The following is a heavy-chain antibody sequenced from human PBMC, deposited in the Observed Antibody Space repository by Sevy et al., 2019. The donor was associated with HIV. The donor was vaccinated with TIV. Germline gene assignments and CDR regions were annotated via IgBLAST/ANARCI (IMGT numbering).Heavy chain of an antibody. CDR2: IIPIFGTP. Sequence: ASVKVSCKASGDTFSTYGLSWVRQAPGQGLEWMGGIIPIFGTPNYAQKFQGRVTITADESASTDYMGLKSLRFEDTALYYCAREGGVATTGDHDAFDIWGHGTLVTVSS. CDR1: GDTFSTYG. CDR3: AREGGVATTGDHDAFDI. V-gene: IGHV1-69*13. D-gene: IGHD7-27*01. J-gene: IGHJ3*02.